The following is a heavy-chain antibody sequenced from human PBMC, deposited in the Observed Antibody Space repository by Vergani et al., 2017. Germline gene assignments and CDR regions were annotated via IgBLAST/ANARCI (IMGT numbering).Heavy chain of an antibody. CDR1: GFTFDDYA. Sequence: EVQLVESGGGLVQPGRSLRLSCAASGFTFDDYAMHWVRQAPGKGLEWVSGISWNSGSIGYADSVKGRFTISRDNAKNSLYLQMNSLRAEDMALYCCAKDMGGYDYGPLDYWGQGTLVTVSS. J-gene: IGHJ4*02. V-gene: IGHV3-9*03. CDR3: AKDMGGYDYGPLDY. D-gene: IGHD5-12*01. CDR2: ISWNSGSI.